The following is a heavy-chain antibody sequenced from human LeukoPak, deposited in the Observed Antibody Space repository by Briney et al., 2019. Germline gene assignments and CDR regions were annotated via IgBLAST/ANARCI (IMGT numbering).Heavy chain of an antibody. CDR3: ARAANWHDDDWFDP. CDR2: MNPNSGNT. CDR1: GGTFSSYA. Sequence: GASVKVSCKASGGTFSSYAISWVRQAPGQGPEWMGWMNPNSGNTDYAQRFQGRVTMTRNTSISTAYMELSSLRSEDTAVYYCARAANWHDDDWFDPWGQGTLVTVSS. J-gene: IGHJ5*02. D-gene: IGHD1-1*01. V-gene: IGHV1-8*02.